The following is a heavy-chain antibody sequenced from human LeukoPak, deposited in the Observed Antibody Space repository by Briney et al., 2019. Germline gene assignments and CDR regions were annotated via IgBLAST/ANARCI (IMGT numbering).Heavy chain of an antibody. CDR1: AYTFTVYY. D-gene: IGHD3-3*01. CDR2: INPNSGGT. J-gene: IGHJ4*02. Sequence: GASVTVSCKASAYTFTVYYMHWVRQAPGQGLEWMGWINPNSGGTNYAQKFQGRVTMTRDTSISTAYMELSMLRSDDTAVYYCARLILELGGYAVDYWGQGTLVTVSS. V-gene: IGHV1-2*02. CDR3: ARLILELGGYAVDY.